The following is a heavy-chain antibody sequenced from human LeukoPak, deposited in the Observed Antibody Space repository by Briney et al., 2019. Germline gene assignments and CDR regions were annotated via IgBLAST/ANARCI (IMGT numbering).Heavy chain of an antibody. J-gene: IGHJ5*01. D-gene: IGHD6-19*01. CDR1: GDSISSYY. CDR2: IYYSGGT. Sequence: PSETLSLTYIVSGDSISSYYWNWIRQPPGKGLEWIGYIYYSGGTKYNLSLKSRVTISLDRSKNQFSLKLSSVTAADTAAYYCALGQYSSGWYDSWGQGTPVAVSS. V-gene: IGHV4-59*01. CDR3: ALGQYSSGWYDS.